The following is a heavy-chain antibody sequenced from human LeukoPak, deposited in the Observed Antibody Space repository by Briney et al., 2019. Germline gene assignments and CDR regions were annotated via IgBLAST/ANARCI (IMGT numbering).Heavy chain of an antibody. D-gene: IGHD1-7*01. J-gene: IGHJ4*02. V-gene: IGHV3-23*01. CDR2: FSGSVSST. CDR3: AKVTWNYGGGNY. CDR1: GFTFSSYG. Sequence: GGSLRLSCAASGFTFSSYGMSWVRQAPGKGLEWVSAFSGSVSSTFYADSVKGRFTISRDTSRNTLYLQMNSLRAEDTAIYYCAKVTWNYGGGNYWGQGTLVTVSS.